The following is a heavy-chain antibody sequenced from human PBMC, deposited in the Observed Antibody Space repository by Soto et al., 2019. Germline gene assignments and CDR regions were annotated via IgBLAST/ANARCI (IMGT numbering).Heavy chain of an antibody. J-gene: IGHJ5*02. V-gene: IGHV1-69*06. CDR3: ARDERSWYGNWFDP. CDR2: IIPIFGTA. CDR1: GGTFSSYA. Sequence: SVKVSCKASGGTFSSYAISWVRQAPGQGLEWMGGIIPIFGTANYAQKFQGRVTITADKSTSTAYMELSSLRSEDTAVYYCARDERSWYGNWFDPWGQGTLVTVSS. D-gene: IGHD6-13*01.